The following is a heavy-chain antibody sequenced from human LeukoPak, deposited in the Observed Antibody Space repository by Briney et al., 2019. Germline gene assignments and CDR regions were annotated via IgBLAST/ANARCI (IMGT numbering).Heavy chain of an antibody. CDR3: ARDTSAGVLMAAGYYYYMDV. D-gene: IGHD2-8*01. CDR1: GYTFTGYY. J-gene: IGHJ6*03. CDR2: INPNSGGT. Sequence: ASVKVSCKASGYTFTGYYMHWVRQAPGQGLEWMGWINPNSGGTNYAQKFQGRVTMTRDTSISTAYVELSRLRSDDTAVYYCARDTSAGVLMAAGYYYYMDVWGKGTTVTVSS. V-gene: IGHV1-2*02.